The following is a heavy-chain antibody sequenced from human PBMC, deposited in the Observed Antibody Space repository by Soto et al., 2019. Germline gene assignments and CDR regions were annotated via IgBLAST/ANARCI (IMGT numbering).Heavy chain of an antibody. CDR1: EGTFSSYA. V-gene: IGHV1-69*13. CDR2: IIPIFGTA. CDR3: ASLTYEYDSSGYDLDAFDI. J-gene: IGHJ3*02. D-gene: IGHD3-22*01. Sequence: SVKVSCKAYEGTFSSYAISWVGPAPGQGLEWMGGIIPIFGTANYAQKFQGRVTITADESTSTAYMELSSLRSEDRPVYYCASLTYEYDSSGYDLDAFDIWGQGKMVTVS.